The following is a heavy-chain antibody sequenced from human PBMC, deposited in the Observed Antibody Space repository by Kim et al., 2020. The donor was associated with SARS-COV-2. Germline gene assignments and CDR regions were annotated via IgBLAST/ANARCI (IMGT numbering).Heavy chain of an antibody. J-gene: IGHJ4*02. CDR1: GGSISSGGYY. D-gene: IGHD5-12*01. CDR2: IYYSGST. CDR3: ARDGYSGYVDY. Sequence: SETLSLTCTVSGGSISSGGYYWSWIRQHPGKGLEWIGYIYYSGSTYYNPSLKSRVTISVDTSKNQFSLKLSSVTAADTAVYYCARDGYSGYVDYWGQGTLVTVSS. V-gene: IGHV4-31*03.